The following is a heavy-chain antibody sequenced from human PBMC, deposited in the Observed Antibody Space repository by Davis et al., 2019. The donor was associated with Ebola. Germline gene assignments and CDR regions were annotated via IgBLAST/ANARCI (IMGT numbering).Heavy chain of an antibody. Sequence: GESLKISCAASGFTLSGYDMNWVRQAPGKGLEWVSGISGGGVTTDYTDSVRGRFTISRDNSKNTLYLQMHSLRGEDTAVYYCAKEKVSGSSYYIDSWGQGTLVTVSS. D-gene: IGHD3-10*01. V-gene: IGHV3-23*01. CDR1: GFTLSGYD. CDR3: AKEKVSGSSYYIDS. CDR2: ISGGGVTT. J-gene: IGHJ4*02.